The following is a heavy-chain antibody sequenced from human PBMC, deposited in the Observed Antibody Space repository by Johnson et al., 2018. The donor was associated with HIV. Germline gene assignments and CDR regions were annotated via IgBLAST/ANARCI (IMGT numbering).Heavy chain of an antibody. CDR1: RFTFSSND. Sequence: VQLVESGGGLVQPGGSLRLSCAASRFTFSSNDMHWVRQATGKGLEWVSTISGSGGSTYYADSVKGRFTISRDNSKNTLYLQMNSLRAEDTAVYYCAKDQLSEHLVLRSAFDIWGQGTMVTVSS. CDR2: ISGSGGST. D-gene: IGHD6-6*01. J-gene: IGHJ3*02. CDR3: AKDQLSEHLVLRSAFDI. V-gene: IGHV3-23*04.